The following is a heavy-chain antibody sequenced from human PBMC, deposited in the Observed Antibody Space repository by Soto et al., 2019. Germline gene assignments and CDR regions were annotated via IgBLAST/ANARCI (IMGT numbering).Heavy chain of an antibody. CDR2: IYYSGST. CDR1: GGSISSYY. D-gene: IGHD3-9*01. CDR3: ARDPGYYDILTGGSFDI. Sequence: PSETLSLTCTVSGGSISSYYWSWIRQPPGKGLEWIGYIYYSGSTNYNPSLKSRVTISVDTSKNQFSLKLSSVTAADTAVYYCARDPGYYDILTGGSFDIWGHGTMVTVSS. J-gene: IGHJ3*02. V-gene: IGHV4-59*01.